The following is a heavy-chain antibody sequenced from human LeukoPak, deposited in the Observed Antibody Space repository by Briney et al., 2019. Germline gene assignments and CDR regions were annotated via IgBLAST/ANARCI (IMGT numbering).Heavy chain of an antibody. CDR2: IRGSGGGT. CDR3: AKDGSDYGDPNWFDP. J-gene: IGHJ5*02. V-gene: IGHV3-23*01. CDR1: GFPFSSYA. Sequence: GGSLRLSCAASGFPFSSYAMTWVRQAPGKGLEWVSGIRGSGGGTYYADSVKGRFTISRDNSKNTVYMQMTSLRVEDTAVYYCAKDGSDYGDPNWFDPWGQGTLLTVSS. D-gene: IGHD4-17*01.